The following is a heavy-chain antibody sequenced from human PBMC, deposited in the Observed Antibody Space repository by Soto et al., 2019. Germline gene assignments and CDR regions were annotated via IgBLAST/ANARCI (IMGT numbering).Heavy chain of an antibody. J-gene: IGHJ4*01. CDR2: IFHSGNA. CDR1: VVSMRNVY. D-gene: IGHD4-4*01. Sequence: SETLSLTCTFSVVSMRNVYWSCIRQPPGKRLEWIGFIFHSGNAKYNPSLKSRVTISIDTSKSQFSLSLDSVTAADTAVYFCARANATTLPFDYWGLGTLVTVSS. V-gene: IGHV4-59*01. CDR3: ARANATTLPFDY.